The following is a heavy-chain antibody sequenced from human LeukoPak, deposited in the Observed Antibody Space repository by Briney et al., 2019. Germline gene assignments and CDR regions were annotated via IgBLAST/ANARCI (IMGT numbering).Heavy chain of an antibody. V-gene: IGHV4-34*01. J-gene: IGHJ6*03. CDR2: INHSGST. D-gene: IGHD3-3*01. CDR3: ARGRMYYDFWSGYYTTRQSYYYYMDV. CDR1: GGSFSGYY. Sequence: SGTLSLTCAVYGGSFSGYYWSWIRQPPGKGLEWIGEINHSGSTNYNPSLKSRVTISVDTSKNQFSLKLSSVTAADTAVYYCARGRMYYDFWSGYYTTRQSYYYYMDVWGKGTTVTVSS.